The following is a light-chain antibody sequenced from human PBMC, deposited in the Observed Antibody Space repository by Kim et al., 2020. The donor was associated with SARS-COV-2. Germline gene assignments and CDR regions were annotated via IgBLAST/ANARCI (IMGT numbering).Light chain of an antibody. CDR3: QQYGSSLRT. V-gene: IGKV3-20*01. Sequence: SPGERATLSCRASLTVTNNYIAWYQQKPGQAPRLLIYGASSRATGIPDRFSGSGSGTDFTLSISRLEPEDFAVYYCQQYGSSLRTFGQGTKVDIK. CDR2: GAS. CDR1: LTVTNNY. J-gene: IGKJ1*01.